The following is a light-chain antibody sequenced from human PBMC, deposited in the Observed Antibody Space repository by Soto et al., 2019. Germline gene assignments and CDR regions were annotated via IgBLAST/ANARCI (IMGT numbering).Light chain of an antibody. CDR1: SSNIGAGYD. Sequence: QSVLTQPPSVSGAPGQRVTISCTGSSSNIGAGYDVHWYQQLPGTAPKLLIYGNSNRPSGVPDRFSGSKSGTSASLAITGLQAADEADYYCQSYDSSLSGSWVFGTGTKLTVL. CDR2: GNS. CDR3: QSYDSSLSGSWV. J-gene: IGLJ1*01. V-gene: IGLV1-40*01.